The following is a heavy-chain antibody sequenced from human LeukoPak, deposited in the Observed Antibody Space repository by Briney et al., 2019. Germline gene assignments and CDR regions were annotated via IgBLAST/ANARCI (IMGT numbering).Heavy chain of an antibody. CDR1: GFTFSSYA. J-gene: IGHJ1*01. D-gene: IGHD6-13*01. CDR2: ISGSGGST. Sequence: GGSLRLSCAASGFTFSSYAMSWVRQAPGKGLEWVSAISGSGGSTYYADSVKGRFTISRDNSKNTLYLQMNSLRAEDTAVYYCAKEGATAGYSAEYFQHWGQGTLVTVSS. V-gene: IGHV3-23*01. CDR3: AKEGATAGYSAEYFQH.